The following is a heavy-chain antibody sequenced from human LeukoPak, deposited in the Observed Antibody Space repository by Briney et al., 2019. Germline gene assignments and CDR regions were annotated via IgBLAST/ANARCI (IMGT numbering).Heavy chain of an antibody. CDR3: ARGYSYGHGDY. J-gene: IGHJ4*02. D-gene: IGHD5-18*01. CDR2: ISGSGGST. Sequence: PGGSLRLSCAASGFTFSSYAMSWVRQAPGKGLEWVSAISGSGGSTYYADSVKGRFTISRDNAKNSLYLQMNSLRAEDTAVYYCARGYSYGHGDYWGQGTLVTVSS. CDR1: GFTFSSYA. V-gene: IGHV3-23*01.